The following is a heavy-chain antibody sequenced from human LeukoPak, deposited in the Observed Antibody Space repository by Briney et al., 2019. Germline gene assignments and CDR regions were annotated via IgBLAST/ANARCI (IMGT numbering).Heavy chain of an antibody. CDR2: ISHDDSDT. CDR3: ASLRYFDLYLDY. J-gene: IGHJ4*02. D-gene: IGHD3-9*01. Sequence: PGESLKICCKGSGCCFTNYWSCWVRQPPQKGEWWRGIISHDDSDTRYSTSFQGEVTISDVKSISTAYLQWSIRKAYETAMYYCASLRYFDLYLDYWGQGTLVTVSS. V-gene: IGHV5-51*01. CDR1: GCCFTNYW.